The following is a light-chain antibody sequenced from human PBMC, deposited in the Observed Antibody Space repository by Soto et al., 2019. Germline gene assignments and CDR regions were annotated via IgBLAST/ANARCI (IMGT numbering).Light chain of an antibody. CDR3: QQYYSYPQT. Sequence: AIRMTQSPSSFSASTGDRVTITCRAGQGISSYLAWYQQKPGKAPKLLVYAASTLQSGVPSRFSGSGSGTDFTLTISCLQSEDFATYYCQQYYSYPQTFGQGNKVEIK. J-gene: IGKJ1*01. CDR1: QGISSY. CDR2: AAS. V-gene: IGKV1-8*01.